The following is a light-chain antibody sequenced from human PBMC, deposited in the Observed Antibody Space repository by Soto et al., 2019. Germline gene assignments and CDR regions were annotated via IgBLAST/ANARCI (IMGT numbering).Light chain of an antibody. Sequence: EIVMTQSPATLYVSPGERATLSCRASQSISSNLAWYQQKPGQAPRLLIYGASTRATGIPATFSGSGSGIEFTLTISSLQSEDFAVYYCQQYNNWPFTFGPGTKVDIK. CDR2: GAS. CDR3: QQYNNWPFT. J-gene: IGKJ3*01. CDR1: QSISSN. V-gene: IGKV3-15*01.